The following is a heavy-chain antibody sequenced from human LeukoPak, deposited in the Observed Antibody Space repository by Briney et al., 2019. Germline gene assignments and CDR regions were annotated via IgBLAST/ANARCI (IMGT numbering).Heavy chain of an antibody. D-gene: IGHD3-22*01. CDR2: IRGSGGST. CDR1: GFTFSSYA. V-gene: IGHV3-23*01. CDR3: AKCYYHSSGQRFDFDY. J-gene: IGHJ4*02. Sequence: PGGSLRLSCAASGFTFSSYAMSWVRQAPGKGLEWVSAIRGSGGSTDYADSVKGRFTISRDNSKNTLHLQMNSLRAEDTAVYYCAKCYYHSSGQRFDFDYWGQGTLVTVSS.